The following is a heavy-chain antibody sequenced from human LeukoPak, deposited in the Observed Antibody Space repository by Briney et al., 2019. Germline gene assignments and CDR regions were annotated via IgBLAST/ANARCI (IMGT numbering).Heavy chain of an antibody. CDR3: ARDNRGYGSGSYYYYGMDV. J-gene: IGHJ6*04. CDR2: IGTSDSTI. Sequence: GGSLRLSCAASGFTFSSYEMNWVRQAPGKGLEWVSHIGTSDSTIDYVDSVKGRFTISRDNAKNSLYLQMNSLRAEGTAVYYCARDNRGYGSGSYYYYGMDVWGKGTTVTVSS. V-gene: IGHV3-48*03. D-gene: IGHD3-10*01. CDR1: GFTFSSYE.